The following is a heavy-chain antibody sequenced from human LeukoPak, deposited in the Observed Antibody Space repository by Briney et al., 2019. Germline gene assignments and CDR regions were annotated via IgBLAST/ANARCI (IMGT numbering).Heavy chain of an antibody. D-gene: IGHD4-17*01. CDR1: GFTFSSYG. CDR3: ARAYWDGDYGGPHGY. CDR2: IWYDGSNK. J-gene: IGHJ4*02. Sequence: GGSLRLSCAASGFTFSSYGMHWVRQAPGKGLEWVAVIWYDGSNKYYADSVKGRFTISRDNSKNTLYLQMNSLRAEDTAVYYCARAYWDGDYGGPHGYWGQGTLVTVSS. V-gene: IGHV3-33*01.